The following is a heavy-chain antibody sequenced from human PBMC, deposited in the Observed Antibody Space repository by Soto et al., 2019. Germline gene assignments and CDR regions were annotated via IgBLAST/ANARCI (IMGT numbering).Heavy chain of an antibody. CDR3: VRRHVSATGIDWFDP. J-gene: IGHJ5*02. V-gene: IGHV1-3*01. CDR1: GYTFTSYG. Sequence: ASVKVSCKASGYTFTSYGIHWVRQTPGQRLEWMGWINAANGDTKYSPKFQGRVTITRDTSASTAYMELSSLRSEDTAVYYCVRRHVSATGIDWFDPWGQGTLVTVSS. D-gene: IGHD6-13*01. CDR2: INAANGDT.